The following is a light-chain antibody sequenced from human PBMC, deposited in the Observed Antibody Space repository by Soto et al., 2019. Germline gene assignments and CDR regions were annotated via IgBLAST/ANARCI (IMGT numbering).Light chain of an antibody. CDR1: SSEVGGYND. Sequence: QSVLTQPASVYGSPGQSITISCTGTSSEVGGYNDVYWYQHHPGKAPKVMIYEVNNRPSGVSNRFSGSKSGNTASLTISGLQAEDEADYYCSSYRGSSTGVFGGGTKLAVI. CDR3: SSYRGSSTGV. CDR2: EVN. J-gene: IGLJ3*02. V-gene: IGLV2-14*01.